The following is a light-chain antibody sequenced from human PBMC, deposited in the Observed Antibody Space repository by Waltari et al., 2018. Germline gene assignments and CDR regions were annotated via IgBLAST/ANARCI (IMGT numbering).Light chain of an antibody. CDR1: NIRSKN. V-gene: IGLV3-21*02. CDR2: DES. Sequence: SYVVTQPPSVSVAPGQTATITCEGDNIRSKNVNWYQQEQGRAPVVVVYDESDRPSGIPGRVAGSNSGNTATLTISRVEAGDEADYYCQVWDPNSDRQVFGGGTKLTVL. CDR3: QVWDPNSDRQV. J-gene: IGLJ2*01.